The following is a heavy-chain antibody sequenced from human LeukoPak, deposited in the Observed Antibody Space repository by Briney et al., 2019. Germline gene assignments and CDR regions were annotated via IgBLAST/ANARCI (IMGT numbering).Heavy chain of an antibody. V-gene: IGHV1-8*01. CDR3: TRGAVSEYCSGGSCYRWDQ. J-gene: IGHJ4*02. CDR1: GYTFTSYD. D-gene: IGHD2-15*01. Sequence: ASVKVSCKASGYTFTSYDINWVRQATGQGLEWMGRMNPNSGNTGYAQNFQGRVTMTRDTSISTAYMELSSLRSEDAAVYYCTRGAVSEYCSGGSCYRWDQWGQGTLVTVSS. CDR2: MNPNSGNT.